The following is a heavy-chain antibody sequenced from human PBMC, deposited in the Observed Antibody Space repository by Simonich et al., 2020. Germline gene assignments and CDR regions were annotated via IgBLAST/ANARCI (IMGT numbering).Heavy chain of an antibody. CDR3: ARWAYSSSYFDY. CDR1: GGSISSSIYY. D-gene: IGHD6-6*01. V-gene: IGHV4-39*01. Sequence: QLQLQGSGPGLVKPSETLSLTCTVSGGSISSSIYYWGWIRQPPGKGLEWIGSIYYSGSTYSNPSLKSRVTISVDTSKNQFSLKLSSVTAADTAVYYCARWAYSSSYFDYWGQGTLVTVSS. J-gene: IGHJ4*02. CDR2: IYYSGST.